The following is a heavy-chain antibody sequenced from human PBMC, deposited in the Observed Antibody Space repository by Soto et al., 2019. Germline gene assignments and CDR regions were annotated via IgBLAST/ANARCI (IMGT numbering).Heavy chain of an antibody. V-gene: IGHV4-30-4*01. Sequence: KASETLSLTCTVSGGSISSGDYYWSWIRQPPGKGLEWIGYIYYSGSTYYNPSLKGRVTISVDTSKNQFSLKLSSVTAADTAVYYCARVKPRTGTYYFDYWGQGTLVTVSS. J-gene: IGHJ4*02. CDR3: ARVKPRTGTYYFDY. CDR2: IYYSGST. CDR1: GGSISSGDYY. D-gene: IGHD1-1*01.